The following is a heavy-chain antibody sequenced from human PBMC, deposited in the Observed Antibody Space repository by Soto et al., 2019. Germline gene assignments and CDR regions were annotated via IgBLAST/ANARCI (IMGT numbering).Heavy chain of an antibody. J-gene: IGHJ6*01. CDR1: GYTFTSYG. Sequence: QVQLVQSGPEVKKPGASVKVSCKASGYTFTSYGVSWVRLAPGQGLEWMGWISGYNGQTNYAQKFRGRVTFTAGPSKNTAFMELWSLSSDDTAMYYCARDQRKELWVEGLTAMDVLGQGTTVTVSS. D-gene: IGHD3-16*01. V-gene: IGHV1-18*01. CDR3: ARDQRKELWVEGLTAMDV. CDR2: ISGYNGQT.